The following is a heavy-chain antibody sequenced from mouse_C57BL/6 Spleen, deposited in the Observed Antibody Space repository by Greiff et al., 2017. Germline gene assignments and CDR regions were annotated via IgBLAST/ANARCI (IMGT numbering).Heavy chain of an antibody. Sequence: VQLQESGAELVRPGASVTLSCKASGYTFTDYEMHWVKQTPVHGLEWIGAIDPETGGTAYNQKFKGKAILTAAKSSSTAYIELRSLTSEDSAFYYCTRGGYYGSSLYWYFDVGGTGTTVTVSS. V-gene: IGHV1-15*01. CDR1: GYTFTDYE. CDR3: TRGGYYGSSLYWYFDV. D-gene: IGHD1-1*01. CDR2: IDPETGGT. J-gene: IGHJ1*03.